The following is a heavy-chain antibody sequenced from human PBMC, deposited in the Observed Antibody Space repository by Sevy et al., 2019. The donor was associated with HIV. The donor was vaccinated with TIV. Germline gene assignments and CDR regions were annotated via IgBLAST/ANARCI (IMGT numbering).Heavy chain of an antibody. J-gene: IGHJ4*02. CDR2: ISYDGSNK. D-gene: IGHD3-22*01. Sequence: GGSLRLSCAASGFTFSSYGMHWVRQAPGKGLEWVAVISYDGSNKYYADSVKGRFTISRDKSKNTLYLQMNSLRAEDTAVYYCAKAQYYYDSSGYYSVGDYWGQGTLVTVSS. V-gene: IGHV3-30*18. CDR3: AKAQYYYDSSGYYSVGDY. CDR1: GFTFSSYG.